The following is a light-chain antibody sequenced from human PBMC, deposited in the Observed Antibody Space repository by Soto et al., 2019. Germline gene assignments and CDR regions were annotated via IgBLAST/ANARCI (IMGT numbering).Light chain of an antibody. CDR1: QSVTNSY. J-gene: IGKJ4*01. CDR2: EAS. Sequence: DIVLTQSPGTLSLSPGERATLSCRASQSVTNSYLAWYQQKPGHAPRLLMFEASRRATGIPARFSGSGSGTDFSLTISRLEPEGFGVYYCQQHGASPLTFAGGTKVDIK. V-gene: IGKV3-20*01. CDR3: QQHGASPLT.